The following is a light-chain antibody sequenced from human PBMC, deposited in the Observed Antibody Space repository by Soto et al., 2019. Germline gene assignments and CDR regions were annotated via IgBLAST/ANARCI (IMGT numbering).Light chain of an antibody. CDR3: QQYNNWPHMYT. Sequence: EIVMTQSPATLSVSPGERATLSCRASQSVSSNLAWYQQKPGQAPRLLIYAASTRATGIPARFSGSGFGTEFTLTISSLQSEDFAVYYCQQYNNWPHMYTFGQGTKLEIK. CDR1: QSVSSN. CDR2: AAS. J-gene: IGKJ2*01. V-gene: IGKV3-15*01.